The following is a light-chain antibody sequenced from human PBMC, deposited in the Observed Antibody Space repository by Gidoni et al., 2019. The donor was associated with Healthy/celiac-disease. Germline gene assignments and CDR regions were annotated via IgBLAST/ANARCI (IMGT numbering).Light chain of an antibody. V-gene: IGKV3-20*01. CDR2: GAS. CDR3: QQYGSSPPFT. Sequence: VLTQSPGTLSLSPGERATLSCRASQSVSSSYLAWYQQTPGQAPRLLIYGASSRATGIPDRFSGSGSGTDFTLTISRLEPEDFAVYYCQQYGSSPPFTFGPGTKVDIK. CDR1: QSVSSSY. J-gene: IGKJ3*01.